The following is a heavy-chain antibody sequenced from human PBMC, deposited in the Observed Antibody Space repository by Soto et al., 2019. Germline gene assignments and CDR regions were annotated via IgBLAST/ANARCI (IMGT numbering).Heavy chain of an antibody. D-gene: IGHD5-18*01. J-gene: IGHJ4*02. CDR3: ATGVGWGYIFGLQY. Sequence: ASVKGSCKISGSTLSEFSMHWVRQAPGKGLEWMGGYVPEDGKTIYAPKFQDRVIMTEDTSTDTASMELNSLRSEDTAVYFCATGVGWGYIFGLQYWGQGTPVTVSS. CDR1: GSTLSEFS. V-gene: IGHV1-24*01. CDR2: YVPEDGKT.